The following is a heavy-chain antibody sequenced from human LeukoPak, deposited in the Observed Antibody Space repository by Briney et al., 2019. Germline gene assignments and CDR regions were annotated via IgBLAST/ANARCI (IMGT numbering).Heavy chain of an antibody. CDR2: INQDGSGK. Sequence: PGGSLRLSCAASRFTFRNDWMNWVRRAPGQGLEWVANINQDGSGKYYVDSVKGRFTISRDNAKNSLFLQMNSLRAEDTAVYYCARGLRWVDYWGQGTLVTVSS. V-gene: IGHV3-7*03. J-gene: IGHJ4*02. CDR3: ARGLRWVDY. CDR1: RFTFRNDW. D-gene: IGHD4-23*01.